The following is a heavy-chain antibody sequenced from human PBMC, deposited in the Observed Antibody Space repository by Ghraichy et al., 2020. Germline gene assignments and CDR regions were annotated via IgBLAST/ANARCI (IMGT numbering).Heavy chain of an antibody. CDR2: INSAGSST. V-gene: IGHV3-74*01. Sequence: GGSLRLSCAASGFTFSSYWMHWVRQGPGKGLVWVSRINSAGSSTSYADSVKGRFTISRDNAKNTLYLQMNSLRAEDTAVYYCARGGGYSYGPFDYWGQGTLVTVSS. D-gene: IGHD5-18*01. CDR3: ARGGGYSYGPFDY. J-gene: IGHJ4*02. CDR1: GFTFSSYW.